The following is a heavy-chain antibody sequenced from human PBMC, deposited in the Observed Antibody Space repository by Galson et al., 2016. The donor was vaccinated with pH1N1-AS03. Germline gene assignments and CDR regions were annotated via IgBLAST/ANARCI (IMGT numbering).Heavy chain of an antibody. D-gene: IGHD5-12*01. J-gene: IGHJ4*02. Sequence: SLRLSCAASGFTFSRHCMTWVRQAPGKGLEWVANINRDGSEKDYLDSVKGRFTISRDDASNSLYLQMNSLRAEDTAMYYCARDLGYGIKGYGFDNWGQGTRVAVSS. V-gene: IGHV3-7*01. CDR2: INRDGSEK. CDR3: ARDLGYGIKGYGFDN. CDR1: GFTFSRHC.